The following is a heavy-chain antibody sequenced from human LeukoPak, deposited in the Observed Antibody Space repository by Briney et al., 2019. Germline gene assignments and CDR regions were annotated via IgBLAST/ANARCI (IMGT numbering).Heavy chain of an antibody. CDR1: GFTFSSYW. J-gene: IGHJ3*01. Sequence: GGSLRLSCAASGFTFSSYWMSWVRQAPGKGLEWVAVILQDGNEKHYTDSVKGRFTISRDNSMSTLYLQMNTLRGEDTAIYYCARGRCVVGACGAFDVWGQGTMATVSS. CDR2: ILQDGNEK. V-gene: IGHV3-30*03. D-gene: IGHD1-26*01. CDR3: ARGRCVVGACGAFDV.